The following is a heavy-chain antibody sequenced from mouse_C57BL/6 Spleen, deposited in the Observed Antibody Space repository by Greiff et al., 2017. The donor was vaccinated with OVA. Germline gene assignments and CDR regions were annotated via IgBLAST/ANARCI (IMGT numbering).Heavy chain of an antibody. CDR2: INPNNGGT. D-gene: IGHD2-5*01. J-gene: IGHJ2*01. Sequence: EVQLQQSGPELVKPGASVKISCKASGYTFTDYYMNWVKQSHGKSLEWIGDINPNNGGTSYNQKFKGKATLTVDKSSSTAYMELRSLTSEDSAVYYCARWSNDWGQGTTLTVSS. CDR1: GYTFTDYY. CDR3: ARWSND. V-gene: IGHV1-26*01.